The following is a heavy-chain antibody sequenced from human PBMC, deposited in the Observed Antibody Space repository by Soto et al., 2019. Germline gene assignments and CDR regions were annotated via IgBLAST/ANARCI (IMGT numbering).Heavy chain of an antibody. CDR2: ISATGGST. Sequence: GGSLRLSCAGSGFTFASYVMTWVRQAPGKGLEWVSSISATGGSTYYAGSVKGRFTISRDNSKNTLFLQMNSLRAEDTAIYYCANAEHPRRSIGFDYWGQGTLTVSS. V-gene: IGHV3-23*01. D-gene: IGHD3-16*02. CDR3: ANAEHPRRSIGFDY. CDR1: GFTFASYV. J-gene: IGHJ4*02.